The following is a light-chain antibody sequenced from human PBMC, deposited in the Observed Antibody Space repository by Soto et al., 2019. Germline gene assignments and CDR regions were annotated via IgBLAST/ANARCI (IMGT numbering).Light chain of an antibody. V-gene: IGKV3-11*01. CDR1: ENVFSF. CDR2: DAS. J-gene: IGKJ3*01. CDR3: QQRPKWPPIFT. Sequence: EIVMTQSPATLSLSPGERATLSCRASENVFSFMAWYQHRPGQAPRLLIYDASNRAAGVPARFSGSGSGTDFTLTISSLEPEDFAVYHCQQRPKWPPIFTFGPGTKVEIK.